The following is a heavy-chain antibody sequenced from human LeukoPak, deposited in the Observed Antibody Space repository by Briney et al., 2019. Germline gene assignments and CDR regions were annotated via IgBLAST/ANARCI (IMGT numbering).Heavy chain of an antibody. J-gene: IGHJ1*01. CDR2: ISADGGGA. Sequence: ASLKLSCKASGSTFSDYDMSWVRQASGQGPEWVGWISADGGGAKYAQAVQGRVTMTREKSMRTAYMQLNRLRLEDTAVYYCAGREHPPGPPSRLPWWGQGTLPTVS. D-gene: IGHD2-21*01. CDR3: AGREHPPGPPSRLPW. V-gene: IGHV1-2*02. CDR1: GSTFSDYD.